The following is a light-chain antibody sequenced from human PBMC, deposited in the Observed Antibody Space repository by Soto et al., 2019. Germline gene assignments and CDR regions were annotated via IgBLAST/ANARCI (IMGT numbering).Light chain of an antibody. CDR1: QSVGTY. V-gene: IGKV3-11*01. J-gene: IGKJ4*01. CDR2: DSS. Sequence: EIVLTQSPATLSLSPGERATLSCRASQSVGTYFAWYQQKPGQAPRLLIYDSSNRATGIPARFSGSGSVTDFTLTISSLEHEDFAVYYCQQRSDWPSTFGGGTKVEIK. CDR3: QQRSDWPST.